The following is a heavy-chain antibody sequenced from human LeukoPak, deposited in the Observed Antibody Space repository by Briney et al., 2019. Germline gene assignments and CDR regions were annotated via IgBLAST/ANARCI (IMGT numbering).Heavy chain of an antibody. CDR1: GGSISSYY. J-gene: IGHJ4*02. D-gene: IGHD2-2*01. V-gene: IGHV4-59*01. CDR2: IYYSGST. Sequence: SETLSLTCTVSGGSISSYYWSWIRQPPGKGLEWIGYIYYSGSTNYNPSLKSRVTISVDTSKNQFSLKLSSVTAADTAVYYCARVGVPAATFDYWGQGTLVTASS. CDR3: ARVGVPAATFDY.